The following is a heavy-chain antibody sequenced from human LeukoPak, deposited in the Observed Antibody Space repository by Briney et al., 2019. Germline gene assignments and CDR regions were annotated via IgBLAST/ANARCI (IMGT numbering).Heavy chain of an antibody. V-gene: IGHV4-34*01. CDR1: GGSFSGYY. Sequence: NPSETLSLTCAVYGGSFSGYYWSWIRQPPGKGLEWIGEINHSGSTNYNPSLKSRVTISVDTSKNQFSLKLSSVTAADTAVYYCARFPVAAAGTSDYWGQGTLVTVSS. D-gene: IGHD6-13*01. J-gene: IGHJ4*02. CDR2: INHSGST. CDR3: ARFPVAAAGTSDY.